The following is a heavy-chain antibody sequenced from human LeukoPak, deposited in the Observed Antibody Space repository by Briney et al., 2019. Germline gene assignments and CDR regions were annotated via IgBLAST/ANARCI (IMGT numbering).Heavy chain of an antibody. V-gene: IGHV1-18*01. CDR2: ISAYNGNT. CDR3: ARVPPIGYCSGGGCKNFDY. Sequence: ASVKVSCKASGYTFTSYGISWVRQAPGQGLEWMGWISAYNGNTNYAQKLQGRVTMTTDTSTSTAYMELRSLRSDDTAVYYCARVPPIGYCSGGGCKNFDYWGQGTLVTVSS. D-gene: IGHD2-15*01. CDR1: GYTFTSYG. J-gene: IGHJ4*02.